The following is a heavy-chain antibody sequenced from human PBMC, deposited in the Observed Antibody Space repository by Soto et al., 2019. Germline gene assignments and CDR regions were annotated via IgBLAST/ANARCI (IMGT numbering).Heavy chain of an antibody. CDR1: GFTFSSYA. D-gene: IGHD4-17*01. CDR2: ISGSGGST. J-gene: IGHJ3*02. Sequence: GGSLRLSCAASGFTFSSYAMSWVRQAPGKGLEWVSAISGSGGSTYYADSVKGRITISRDNSKNTLYLQMNSLRAEDTAVYYCAKARVYGGNRDIWGQGTMVTVS. V-gene: IGHV3-23*01. CDR3: AKARVYGGNRDI.